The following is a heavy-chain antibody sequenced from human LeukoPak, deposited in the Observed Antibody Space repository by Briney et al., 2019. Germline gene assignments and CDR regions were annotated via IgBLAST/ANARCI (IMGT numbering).Heavy chain of an antibody. D-gene: IGHD3-22*01. V-gene: IGHV1-46*01. J-gene: IGHJ3*02. CDR2: INPSGGST. CDR1: GYTFTSYY. Sequence: ASVKVSCKASGYTFTSYYMHWVRQAPGQGLEWMGIINPSGGSTSYAQKFQGRVTITADKSTSTAYMELSSLRSEDTAVYYCARGSDYYDSSGYSDVFDIWGQGTMVTVSS. CDR3: ARGSDYYDSSGYSDVFDI.